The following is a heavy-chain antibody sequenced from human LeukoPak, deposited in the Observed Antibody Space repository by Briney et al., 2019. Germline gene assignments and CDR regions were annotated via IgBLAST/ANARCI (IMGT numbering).Heavy chain of an antibody. Sequence: GGSLRLSCAASGFTFSSYAMTWVRQAPGKGLEWVSAISGSGASTYYADSVKGRFTISRDNAKNSVYLQMNSLRDEDTAVYFCARLLATWDYYYMDVWGKGTTVTVSS. CDR2: ISGSGAST. V-gene: IGHV3-23*01. D-gene: IGHD2/OR15-2a*01. CDR3: ARLLATWDYYYMDV. CDR1: GFTFSSYA. J-gene: IGHJ6*03.